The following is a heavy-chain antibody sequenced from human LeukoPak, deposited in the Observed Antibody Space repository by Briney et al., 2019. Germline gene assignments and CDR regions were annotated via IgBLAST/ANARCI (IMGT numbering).Heavy chain of an antibody. CDR1: GFTFSSYE. J-gene: IGHJ6*03. CDR3: ARVDGDYDYYYCMDV. D-gene: IGHD4-17*01. Sequence: GGSLRLSCAASGFTFSSYEMNWVRQAPGKGLEWVSYISSSGSTIYYADSVKGRFTISRDNAKKSLYLQMNSLRAEDTAVYYCARVDGDYDYYYCMDVWGKGTTVTVSS. CDR2: ISSSGSTI. V-gene: IGHV3-48*03.